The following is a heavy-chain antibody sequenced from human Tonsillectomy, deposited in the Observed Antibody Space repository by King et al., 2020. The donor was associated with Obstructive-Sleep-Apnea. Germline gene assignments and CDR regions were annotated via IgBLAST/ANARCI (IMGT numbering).Heavy chain of an antibody. CDR3: ARVNQAAAWSFDY. V-gene: IGHV1-18*01. CDR2: ITAYNGNT. J-gene: IGHJ4*02. D-gene: IGHD6-13*01. CDR1: GYTFATYG. Sequence: QVQLVQSGGEVKKPGASVKVSCKASGYTFATYGVTWVRQAPGQGLEWMGWITAYNGNTKYAQNFQVRVTMTTDTSTSTAYMELRSLRSDDTAVYYCARVNQAAAWSFDYWGQGTLVTVSS.